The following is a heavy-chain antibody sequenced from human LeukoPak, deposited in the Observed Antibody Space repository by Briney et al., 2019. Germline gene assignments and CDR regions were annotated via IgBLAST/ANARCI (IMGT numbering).Heavy chain of an antibody. CDR3: ARDWVIVGQSYYYMDV. Sequence: SETLSLTCTVSGGSISSYYWSWIWQPAGKGLEWIGRIFNTGNTNYNPSLKSRVTISLDKSKNHFSLQLSSVTAADTAVYYCARDWVIVGQSYYYMDVWGKGTTVTVSS. J-gene: IGHJ6*03. CDR2: IFNTGNT. V-gene: IGHV4-4*07. CDR1: GGSISSYY. D-gene: IGHD3-22*01.